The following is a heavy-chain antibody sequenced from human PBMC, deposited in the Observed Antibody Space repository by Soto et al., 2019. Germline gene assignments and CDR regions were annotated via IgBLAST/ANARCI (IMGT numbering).Heavy chain of an antibody. CDR2: ISSSGGYI. J-gene: IGHJ4*02. CDR3: ARRHCTNGVGPFDY. CDR1: GFTFSSDS. V-gene: IGHV3-21*01. D-gene: IGHD2-8*01. Sequence: ESGGGLVKPGGSLRLSCAASGFTFSSDSMNWVRQAPGKGLEWVSSISSSGGYIYYADSVKGRFTISRDNAKNSLDLQMNSLSAEDTAVYYCARRHCTNGVGPFDYWGQGTLVTVSS.